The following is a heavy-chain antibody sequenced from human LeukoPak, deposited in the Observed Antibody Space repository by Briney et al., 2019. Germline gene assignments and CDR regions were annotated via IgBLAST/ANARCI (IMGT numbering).Heavy chain of an antibody. Sequence: SETLSLTCTVSGGSISSYYWSWIRQPPGKGLEWIRYIYYSGSTNYNPSLKSRVTISVDTSKNQFSLKLSSVTAADTAVYYCARVRSGYYYDSSGYAFDYWGQGTLVTVSS. J-gene: IGHJ4*02. V-gene: IGHV4-59*01. CDR1: GGSISSYY. CDR3: ARVRSGYYYDSSGYAFDY. CDR2: IYYSGST. D-gene: IGHD3-22*01.